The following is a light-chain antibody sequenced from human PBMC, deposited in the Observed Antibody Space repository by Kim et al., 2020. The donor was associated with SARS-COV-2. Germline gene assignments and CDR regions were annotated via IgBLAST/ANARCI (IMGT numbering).Light chain of an antibody. CDR2: KDI. Sequence: SYELTQPSSVSVSPGQTARITCSGDILAKRYARWFQQKPGQAPVLMIYKDIERPSGIPERFSGSSSGTTVTLTISGAQVADEADYYCYSVTDNNVGVFVT. V-gene: IGLV3-27*01. J-gene: IGLJ1*01. CDR3: YSVTDNNVGV. CDR1: ILAKRY.